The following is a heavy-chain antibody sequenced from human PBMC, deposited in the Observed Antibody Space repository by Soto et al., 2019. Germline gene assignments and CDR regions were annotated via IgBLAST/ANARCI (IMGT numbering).Heavy chain of an antibody. CDR2: IIPTIGTT. CDR3: ARDLGSGYDPGDY. CDR1: GDTFTIFA. J-gene: IGHJ4*02. D-gene: IGHD5-12*01. Sequence: QVQLVQSGAEVKKPGSSVKVSCKASGDTFTIFAISWVRQAPGQGLEWMGGIIPTIGTTNYAQRFQGRITITRDESTGTAYMELSSLKSEDTAVYYCARDLGSGYDPGDYWGQGNRVTVSS. V-gene: IGHV1-69*05.